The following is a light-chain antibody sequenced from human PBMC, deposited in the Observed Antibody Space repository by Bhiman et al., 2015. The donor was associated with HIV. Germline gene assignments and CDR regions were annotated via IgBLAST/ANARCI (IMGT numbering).Light chain of an antibody. CDR2: DVN. CDR3: ASYTSINALWL. CDR1: SSDIGGHDY. V-gene: IGLV2-14*03. J-gene: IGLJ1*01. Sequence: QSALTQPASVSGSPGQSVTMACTGSSSDIGGHDYVSWYQQSPGKAPQVIIFDVNKRPSGVSSRFSGSKSGFTASLTISGLQPEDEGDYYCASYTSINALWLFGTGTKVTVL.